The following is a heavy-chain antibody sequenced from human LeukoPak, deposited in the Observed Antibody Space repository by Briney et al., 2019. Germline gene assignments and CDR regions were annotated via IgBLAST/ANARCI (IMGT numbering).Heavy chain of an antibody. CDR2: IYYSGST. V-gene: IGHV4-31*02. CDR3: ARVGLLLCLDY. J-gene: IGHJ4*02. Sequence: TXXLTXTXXGGSLXSGGYYWSWIRQHPGKGLEWLGYIYYSGSTYYNPSLKSRVTISVDTSKNQFSLKLSSVTAADTAVYYCARVGLLLCLDYWGQGTLVTVSS. D-gene: IGHD3-10*01. CDR1: GGSLXSGGYY.